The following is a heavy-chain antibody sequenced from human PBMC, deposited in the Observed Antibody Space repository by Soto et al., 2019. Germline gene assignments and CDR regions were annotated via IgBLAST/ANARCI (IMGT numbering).Heavy chain of an antibody. Sequence: QVQLQESGPGLVKPSETLSLTCTVSGVPIRSYFWSWIRQPPGKGLEWIGCLYHSADTKYSPSLKSRATMSVDTYKKHLSLRLHSVTAADTALYYCVGSMNRELAFDYWGQGALVTVSS. CDR2: LYHSADT. V-gene: IGHV4-59*01. CDR3: VGSMNRELAFDY. CDR1: GVPIRSYF. J-gene: IGHJ4*02. D-gene: IGHD1-7*01.